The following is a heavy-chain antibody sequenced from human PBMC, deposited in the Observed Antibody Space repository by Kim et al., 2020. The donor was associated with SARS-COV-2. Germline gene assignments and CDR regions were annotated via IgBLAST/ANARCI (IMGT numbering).Heavy chain of an antibody. Sequence: SETLSLTCAVYGGSFSGYYWSWIRQPPGKGLEWIGEINHSGSTNYNPSLKSRVTISVDTSKNQFSLKLSSVTAADTAVYYCARAPKVVVPAALPRAYNWFDPWGQGTLVTVSS. V-gene: IGHV4-34*01. CDR2: INHSGST. J-gene: IGHJ5*02. D-gene: IGHD2-2*01. CDR1: GGSFSGYY. CDR3: ARAPKVVVPAALPRAYNWFDP.